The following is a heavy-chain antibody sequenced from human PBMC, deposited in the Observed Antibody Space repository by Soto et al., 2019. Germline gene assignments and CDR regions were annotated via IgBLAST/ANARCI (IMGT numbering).Heavy chain of an antibody. V-gene: IGHV4-4*07. Sequence: SETLSLTCTVSGSSISGFYWSWIRPSAGKGLEWIGRIYATGTTDYNPSLKSRVMMSVDTSKKQFSLKLRSVTAADTAVYYCVRDGTKTLRDWFDPWGQGISVTVSA. CDR2: IYATGTT. J-gene: IGHJ5*02. CDR1: GSSISGFY. CDR3: VRDGTKTLRDWFDP. D-gene: IGHD1-1*01.